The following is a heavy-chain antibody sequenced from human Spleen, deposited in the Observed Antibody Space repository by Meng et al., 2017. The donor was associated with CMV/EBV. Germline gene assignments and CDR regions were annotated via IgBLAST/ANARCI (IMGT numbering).Heavy chain of an antibody. CDR3: AISLGNPGVDY. CDR2: IKQDGSEK. Sequence: GESLKISCAASGFTFSSYWMSWVRQAPGKGLEWVANIKQDGSEKYYLDSVKGRFTISRDNAKNSLYLQMNSLRAEDTAVYYCAISLGNPGVDYWGQGRLVTVS. V-gene: IGHV3-7*01. CDR1: GFTFSSYW. J-gene: IGHJ4*02.